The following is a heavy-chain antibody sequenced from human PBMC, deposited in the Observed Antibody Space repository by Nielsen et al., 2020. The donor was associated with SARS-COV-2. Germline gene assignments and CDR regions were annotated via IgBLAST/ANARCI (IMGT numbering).Heavy chain of an antibody. J-gene: IGHJ4*02. CDR3: ATSDYSSYRNYYFDN. CDR1: GFTFSSYA. D-gene: IGHD4-11*01. CDR2: VNHRGST. V-gene: IGHV4-34*08. Sequence: ESLKISCAASGFTFSSYAMSWVRQAPGKGLEWVGEVNHRGSTNYSPSLKSRVTISVDTSKNQFSLKLSSVTAADTAVYYCATSDYSSYRNYYFDNWGQGALVTVSS.